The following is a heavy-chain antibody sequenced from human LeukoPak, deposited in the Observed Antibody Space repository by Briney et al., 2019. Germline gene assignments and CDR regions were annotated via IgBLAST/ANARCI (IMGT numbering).Heavy chain of an antibody. Sequence: GGSLRLSCAASGFPFSVFSMNWVRQAPGKGLEWVSSISSSSNYKDYADSVKGRFTISRDNAQSSLYLQMTSLRAEDTAVYYCARSRGYTYGWDHDAFDIWGQGTMVTVSS. CDR2: ISSSSNYK. J-gene: IGHJ3*02. V-gene: IGHV3-21*01. CDR1: GFPFSVFS. D-gene: IGHD5-18*01. CDR3: ARSRGYTYGWDHDAFDI.